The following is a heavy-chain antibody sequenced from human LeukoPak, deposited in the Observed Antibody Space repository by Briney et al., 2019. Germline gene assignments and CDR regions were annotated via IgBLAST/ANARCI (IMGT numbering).Heavy chain of an antibody. D-gene: IGHD6-19*01. J-gene: IGHJ4*02. CDR1: GLTFSSYT. V-gene: IGHV3-7*03. CDR2: IKKDGSEK. CDR3: ATVPVGQWLPFDY. Sequence: GGSLRLSCAASGLTFSSYTMNWVRQAPGKGLEWVANIKKDGSEKYYVDSVKGRFTISRDNAKNSLYLQVNSLRAEDTAVYYCATVPVGQWLPFDYWGQGTLVTVSS.